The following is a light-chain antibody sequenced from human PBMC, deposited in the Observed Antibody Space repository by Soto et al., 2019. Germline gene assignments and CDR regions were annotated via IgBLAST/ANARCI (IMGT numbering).Light chain of an antibody. V-gene: IGKV1-5*01. CDR2: DAS. J-gene: IGKJ1*01. CDR1: QSISSW. CDR3: QQSYSFPVRT. Sequence: EIQMTQSPSTLSASVGDRFTITCRASQSISSWLAWYQQKPGKAPKLLIYDASTLQSGVPSRFSGSGSGTDFTLTISCLQSEDFATYYCQQSYSFPVRTFGQGTKVDIK.